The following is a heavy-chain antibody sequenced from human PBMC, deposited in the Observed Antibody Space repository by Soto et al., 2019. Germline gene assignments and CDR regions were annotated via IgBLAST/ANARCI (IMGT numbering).Heavy chain of an antibody. J-gene: IGHJ4*02. CDR1: GFTFSTYA. CDR3: ARDRCTNGVCYAPSDY. V-gene: IGHV3-64*01. CDR2: ISSNGRST. Sequence: GGSLRLSCATSGFTFSTYAMHWVRQAPGKGLEYVSAISSNGRSTYYANSVKGRFTISRDNSKNTLYLQMDSLRAEDMAVYYCARDRCTNGVCYAPSDYWGQGTLVTAPQ. D-gene: IGHD2-8*01.